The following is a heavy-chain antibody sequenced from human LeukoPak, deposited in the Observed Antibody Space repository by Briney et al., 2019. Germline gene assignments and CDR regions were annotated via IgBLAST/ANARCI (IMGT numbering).Heavy chain of an antibody. CDR2: ISYDGSNE. J-gene: IGHJ4*02. V-gene: IGHV3-30*18. CDR3: AKYGPQDSGSSHFDY. D-gene: IGHD1-26*01. CDR1: GFSFSSYG. Sequence: GRSLRLSCAASGFSFSSYGMHWVRQAPGKGLEWVAVISYDGSNEYFADSVKGRFTVSRDNSKNTLFLQMNSLRAEDTAIYYCAKYGPQDSGSSHFDYWGQGALVTVSS.